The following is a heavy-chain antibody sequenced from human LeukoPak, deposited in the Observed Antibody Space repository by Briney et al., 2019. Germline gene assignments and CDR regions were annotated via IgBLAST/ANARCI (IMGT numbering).Heavy chain of an antibody. J-gene: IGHJ4*02. Sequence: GGSLRLSCVASGFTFSTYWVAWVRQAPGKGLEWVANIKEDESAKHQADSVKGRFTIFRDNAQNSVYLQMSSLRGEDTAAYYCARDVGGSLDYWGQGTLVTVSS. D-gene: IGHD1-26*01. CDR1: GFTFSTYW. V-gene: IGHV3-7*01. CDR3: ARDVGGSLDY. CDR2: IKEDESAK.